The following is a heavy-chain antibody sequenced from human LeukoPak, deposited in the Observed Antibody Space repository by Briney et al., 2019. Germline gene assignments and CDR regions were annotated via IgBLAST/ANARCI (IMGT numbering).Heavy chain of an antibody. Sequence: GASVKVSCKASGYTFTGYYMHWVRQAPGQGLEWMGWINPNSGGTNYAQKFQGWVTMTRDTSISTAYMELSRLRSDDTAVYYCAREVPNSSSWYDSWGQGTLVTVSS. CDR3: AREVPNSSSWYDS. CDR1: GYTFTGYY. V-gene: IGHV1-2*04. CDR2: INPNSGGT. D-gene: IGHD6-13*01. J-gene: IGHJ5*01.